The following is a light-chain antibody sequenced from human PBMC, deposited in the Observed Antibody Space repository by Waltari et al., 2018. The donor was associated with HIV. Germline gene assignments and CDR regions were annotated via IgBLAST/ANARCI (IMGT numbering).Light chain of an antibody. Sequence: DIHLTQSPSSLSASVGDRVTITCRASQGIANHLAWYQQKPGKVPKLLIYAASTLQSGVPSRFSGGGSETDFTLTISSLQPEDVASYYCQKYNSAPYTFGQGTRLEIK. CDR2: AAS. J-gene: IGKJ2*01. CDR3: QKYNSAPYT. V-gene: IGKV1-27*01. CDR1: QGIANH.